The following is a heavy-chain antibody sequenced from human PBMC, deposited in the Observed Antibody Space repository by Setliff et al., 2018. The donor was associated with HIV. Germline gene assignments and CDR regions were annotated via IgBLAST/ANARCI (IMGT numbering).Heavy chain of an antibody. J-gene: IGHJ4*02. V-gene: IGHV4-4*02. CDR3: ASAVGSSSWLRALDY. CDR2: IYHSGST. Sequence: PSETLSLTCAVSGDSISSSNWWNWVRQPPGKGLEWIGEIYHSGSTNYNPSLKSRVTISVDKSKNQFPLKLTSVTAADTAVYYCASAVGSSSWLRALDYWGQGTLVTVSS. D-gene: IGHD6-13*01. CDR1: GDSISSSNW.